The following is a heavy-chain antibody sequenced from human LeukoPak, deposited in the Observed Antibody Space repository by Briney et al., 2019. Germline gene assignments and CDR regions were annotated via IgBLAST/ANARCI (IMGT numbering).Heavy chain of an antibody. V-gene: IGHV4-4*07. CDR1: GGSISSYS. CDR3: ARQQLKTMASFDY. J-gene: IGHJ4*02. Sequence: SETLSLTCTVSGGSISSYSWSWIRLPAGKGLEWIGRINPSGSTTYNPSLKSRVTMSLDTSKNQFSLKLNSVTAADTAVYYCARQQLKTMASFDYWGQGTLVTVSS. D-gene: IGHD4/OR15-4a*01. CDR2: INPSGST.